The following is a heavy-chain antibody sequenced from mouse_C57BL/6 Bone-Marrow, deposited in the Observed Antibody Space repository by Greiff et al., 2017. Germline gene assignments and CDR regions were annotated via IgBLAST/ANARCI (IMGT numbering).Heavy chain of an antibody. CDR1: GYTFTSYW. CDR3: ASIYPPLRAMDY. CDR2: INPSNGGT. D-gene: IGHD2-1*01. V-gene: IGHV1-53*01. Sequence: QVQLQQPGTELVKPGASVTLSCKASGYTFTSYWMHWVKQRPGQGLEWIGNINPSNGGTNYNEKFKSKATLTVDKSSSTAYMPPSSLTSEDAAVYYCASIYPPLRAMDYWGQGTSVTVSS. J-gene: IGHJ4*01.